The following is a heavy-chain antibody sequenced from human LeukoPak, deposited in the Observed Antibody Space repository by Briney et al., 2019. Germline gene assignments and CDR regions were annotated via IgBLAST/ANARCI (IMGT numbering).Heavy chain of an antibody. J-gene: IGHJ1*01. CDR3: ARAGSTSSNGYFQH. CDR1: GFTFSSYW. D-gene: IGHD2-2*01. V-gene: IGHV3-7*01. CDR2: IKQDGSEK. Sequence: PGGSLRLSCAASGFTFSSYWMSWVRQAPGKGLEWVANIKQDGSEKYYVDSVKGRFTISRDNAKNSLYLQMNSLRAEDTAVYYCARAGSTSSNGYFQHWGQGTLVTVSS.